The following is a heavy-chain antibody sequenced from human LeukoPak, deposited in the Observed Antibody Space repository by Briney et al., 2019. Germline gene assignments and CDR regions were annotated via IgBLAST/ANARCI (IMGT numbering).Heavy chain of an antibody. CDR1: GFTFSDYY. Sequence: GGSLRLSCAASGFTFSDYYMSWIRQAPGKGLEWVSYISSSSYTNYADSVKGRFTISRDNAKNSLYLQMNSPRAEDTAVYYCAREGSSSSCNFDYWGQGTLVTVSS. CDR3: AREGSSSSCNFDY. D-gene: IGHD6-13*01. J-gene: IGHJ4*02. CDR2: ISSSSYT. V-gene: IGHV3-11*05.